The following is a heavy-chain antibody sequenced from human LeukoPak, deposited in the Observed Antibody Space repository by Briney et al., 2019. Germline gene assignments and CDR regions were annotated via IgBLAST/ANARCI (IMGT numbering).Heavy chain of an antibody. V-gene: IGHV4-59*01. Sequence: KPSETLSLTCTVSGGSISSYYWSWIRQPPGKGLEWVGYIYYSGSTNYNPSLKSRVTISVDTSKNQFSLKLSSVTAADTAVFYCARTTSILWWDDNWFDPWGQGTLVTVSS. CDR2: IYYSGST. CDR3: ARTTSILWWDDNWFDP. CDR1: GGSISSYY. J-gene: IGHJ5*02. D-gene: IGHD2-21*01.